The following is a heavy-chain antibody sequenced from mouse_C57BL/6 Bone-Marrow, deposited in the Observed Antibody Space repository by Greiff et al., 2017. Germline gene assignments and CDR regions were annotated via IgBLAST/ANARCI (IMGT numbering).Heavy chain of an antibody. CDR1: GYAFSSSW. Sequence: VQLQQSGPELVKPGASVKISCKASGYAFSSSWMNWVKQRPGKGLAWIGRMYPGDGDTNYNGKVKGKATLTADKSSSTAYMQLSSLTSEDSAVYFCARGVKGAWFAYWGQGTLVTVSA. V-gene: IGHV1-82*01. CDR2: MYPGDGDT. J-gene: IGHJ3*01. CDR3: ARGVKGAWFAY. D-gene: IGHD1-3*01.